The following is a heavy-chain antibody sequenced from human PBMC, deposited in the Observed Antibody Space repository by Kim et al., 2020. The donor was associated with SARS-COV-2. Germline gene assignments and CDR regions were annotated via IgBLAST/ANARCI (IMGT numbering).Heavy chain of an antibody. CDR1: GGSFSGYY. V-gene: IGHV4-34*01. CDR2: INHSGST. CDR3: ARGFAYDFWSGYYD. J-gene: IGHJ4*02. Sequence: SETLSLTCAVYGGSFSGYYWSWIRQPPGKGLEWIGEINHSGSTNYNPSLKSRVTISVDTSKNQFSLKLSSVTAADTAVYYCARGFAYDFWSGYYDWGQGTLVTVSS. D-gene: IGHD3-3*01.